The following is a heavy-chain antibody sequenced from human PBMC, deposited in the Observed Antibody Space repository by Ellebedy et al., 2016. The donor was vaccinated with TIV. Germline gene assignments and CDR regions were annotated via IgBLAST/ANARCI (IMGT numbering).Heavy chain of an antibody. CDR3: AGQTIAAGGTEEYFHH. Sequence: MPSETLSLTCTVSGGSISSSSYYWGWIRQPPVKGLEWIGSISYIGNTYYTPSLKSRITMSVDTSKNQFSLQLSSVTAADTAVYYCAGQTIAAGGTEEYFHHWGQGTLVTVSS. CDR1: GGSISSSSYY. D-gene: IGHD6-13*01. V-gene: IGHV4-39*01. J-gene: IGHJ1*01. CDR2: ISYIGNT.